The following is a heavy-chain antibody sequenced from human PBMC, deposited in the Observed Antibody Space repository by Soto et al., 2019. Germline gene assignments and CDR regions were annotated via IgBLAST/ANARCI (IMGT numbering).Heavy chain of an antibody. V-gene: IGHV4-31*03. CDR2: IYYSGST. CDR1: GGSISSGGYY. Sequence: SETLSLTCTVSGGSISSGGYYWSWIRQHPGKGLEWIGYIYYSGSTYYNPSLKSRVTISVDTSKNQFSLKLSSVTAADTAVYYCAREKSSGYLDYWGQGTLVTVSS. D-gene: IGHD3-22*01. CDR3: AREKSSGYLDY. J-gene: IGHJ4*02.